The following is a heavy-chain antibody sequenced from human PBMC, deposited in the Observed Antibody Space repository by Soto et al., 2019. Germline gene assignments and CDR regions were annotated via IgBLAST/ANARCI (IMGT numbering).Heavy chain of an antibody. CDR1: GYTFTGYY. J-gene: IGHJ6*02. V-gene: IGHV1-2*04. Sequence: ASVRVSCKASGYTFTGYYLHWVRQAPGQGLEWMGWINPSSGGANIAQKFQGWVTMTRDTSIDTAYMELTRLRSDDTAVYYCARDAAMGDYYHYGMDVWGQGTPVTVSS. CDR3: ARDAAMGDYYHYGMDV. CDR2: INPSSGGA. D-gene: IGHD5-18*01.